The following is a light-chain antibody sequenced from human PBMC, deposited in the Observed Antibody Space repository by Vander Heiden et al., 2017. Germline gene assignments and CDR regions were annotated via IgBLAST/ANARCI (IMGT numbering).Light chain of an antibody. J-gene: IGKJ1*01. CDR2: DAS. CDR1: QSISSW. CDR3: QHHRT. Sequence: DIQMTQSPSTLSASVGVRVTITCRASQSISSWLAWYHQKPGKAPRLLIYDASSLESGVPSRFSGSGSGTEFTLTISSLQPDDFATYYCQHHRTFGQGTKVEIK. V-gene: IGKV1-5*01.